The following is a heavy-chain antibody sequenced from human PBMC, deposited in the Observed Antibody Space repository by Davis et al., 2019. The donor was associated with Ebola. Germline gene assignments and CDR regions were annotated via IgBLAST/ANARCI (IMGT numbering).Heavy chain of an antibody. V-gene: IGHV3-30*18. CDR3: AKDTRGANYYYYGMDV. D-gene: IGHD3-10*01. CDR1: GFTFSSYG. CDR2: ISYDGSNK. J-gene: IGHJ6*02. Sequence: GESLKISCAASGFTFSSYGMHWVRQAPGKGLEWVAVISYDGSNKYYADSVKGRFTISRDNSKNTLYLQMNSLRAEDTALYYCAKDTRGANYYYYGMDVWGQGTTVTVSS.